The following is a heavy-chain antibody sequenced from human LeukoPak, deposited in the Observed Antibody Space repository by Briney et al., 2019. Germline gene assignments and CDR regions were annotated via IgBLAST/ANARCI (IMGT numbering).Heavy chain of an antibody. V-gene: IGHV3-53*01. CDR3: ATAARGYFDF. D-gene: IGHD3-22*01. Sequence: PGGSLRLSCAASGFSVTTNFMSWVRQAPGKGLESVLIIYRDGTTYYEDSVEGRFTISRDNSKNTLYLHMTSLRVEDTAVYYRATAARGYFDFWGRGILVTVSS. CDR2: IYRDGTT. CDR1: GFSVTTNF. J-gene: IGHJ4*02.